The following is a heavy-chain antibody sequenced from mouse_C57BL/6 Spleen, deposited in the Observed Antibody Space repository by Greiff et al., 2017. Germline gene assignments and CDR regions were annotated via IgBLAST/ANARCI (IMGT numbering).Heavy chain of an antibody. CDR2: IYPRSGNT. V-gene: IGHV1-81*01. Sequence: VMLVESGAELARPGASVKLSCKASGYTFTSYGISWVKQRTGQGLEWIGEIYPRSGNTYYNEKFKGKATLTADKSSSTAYMELRSLTSEDSAVYFCARSGGDYGYFDVWGTGTTVTVSS. CDR1: GYTFTSYG. D-gene: IGHD3-1*01. J-gene: IGHJ1*03. CDR3: ARSGGDYGYFDV.